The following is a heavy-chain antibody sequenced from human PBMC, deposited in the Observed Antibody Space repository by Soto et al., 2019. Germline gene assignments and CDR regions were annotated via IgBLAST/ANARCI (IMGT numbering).Heavy chain of an antibody. CDR2: FDPEDGET. V-gene: IGHV1-24*01. CDR3: AHYGSGSYYNIRQFDY. CDR1: GYTLTELS. Sequence: GASVKVSCKVSGYTLTELSMHWVRQAPGKGLEWMGGFDPEDGETIYAQKFQGRVTMTEDTSTDTAYMELSSLRSEDTAVYYCAHYGSGSYYNIRQFDYWGQGTLVTVSS. D-gene: IGHD3-10*01. J-gene: IGHJ4*02.